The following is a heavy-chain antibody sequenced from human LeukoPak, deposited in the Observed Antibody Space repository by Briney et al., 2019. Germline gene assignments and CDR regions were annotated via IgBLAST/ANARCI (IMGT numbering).Heavy chain of an antibody. CDR3: ARLNRIGGNYFFDY. CDR1: GFTFSDHY. D-gene: IGHD4-23*01. Sequence: GGSLRLSCAASGFTFSDHYMDWVRQAPGKGLEWVGRTRNKANSYSTAYAASVRDRFTISRDVSENSLYLQMSSLKTEDTAVYYCARLNRIGGNYFFDYWGQGTLVTVSS. V-gene: IGHV3-72*01. J-gene: IGHJ4*02. CDR2: TRNKANSYST.